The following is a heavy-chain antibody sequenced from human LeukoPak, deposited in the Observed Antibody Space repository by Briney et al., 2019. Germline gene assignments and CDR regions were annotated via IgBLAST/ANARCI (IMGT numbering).Heavy chain of an antibody. CDR1: GGSISSSSYY. CDR3: ARHGGYYYDSGGYYPQFDY. D-gene: IGHD3-22*01. CDR2: IYYSGST. J-gene: IGHJ4*02. V-gene: IGHV4-39*01. Sequence: SETLSLTCTVSGGSISSSSYYWGWIRQPPGKGLEWIGSIYYSGSTYYNPSLKSRVTISVDTSKNQFSLKLSSVTAADTAVYYCARHGGYYYDSGGYYPQFDYWGQGTLVTVSS.